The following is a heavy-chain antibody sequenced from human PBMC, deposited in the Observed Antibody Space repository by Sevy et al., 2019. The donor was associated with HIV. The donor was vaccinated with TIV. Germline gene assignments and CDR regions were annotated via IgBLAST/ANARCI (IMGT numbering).Heavy chain of an antibody. J-gene: IGHJ4*02. D-gene: IGHD3-22*01. CDR1: GFTFSSYA. V-gene: IGHV3-23*01. CDR2: ISGSGGST. Sequence: GGSLRLSCAASGFTFSSYAMSWVRQAPGKGLEWVSAISGSGGSTYYADSVKGRFTTSRDNSTNTLYLQMNSLRAEDTAVYYCAKVDSTSYSSVSRFDYWGQGTLVTVSS. CDR3: AKVDSTSYSSVSRFDY.